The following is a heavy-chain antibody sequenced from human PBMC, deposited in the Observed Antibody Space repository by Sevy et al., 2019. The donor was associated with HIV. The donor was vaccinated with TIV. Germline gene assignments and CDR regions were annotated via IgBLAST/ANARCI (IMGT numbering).Heavy chain of an antibody. CDR3: ARGAAAGTFDY. CDR2: VNSDGSST. D-gene: IGHD6-13*01. CDR1: GLTFSSYW. V-gene: IGHV3-74*01. Sequence: GGCLRLSCAASGLTFSSYWMHWVRQAPGKGLVWVSRVNSDGSSTSYADSVKGRFTISRDNAKNTLYLQMNSLRAEDTAVYYCARGAAAGTFDYWGQGTLVTVSS. J-gene: IGHJ4*02.